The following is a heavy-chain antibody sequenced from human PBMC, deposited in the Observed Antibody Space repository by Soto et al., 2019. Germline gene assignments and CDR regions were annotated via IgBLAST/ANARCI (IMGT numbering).Heavy chain of an antibody. CDR2: INAGNGNT. V-gene: IGHV1-3*01. CDR3: ARVGAAAGPYYFDY. J-gene: IGHJ4*02. D-gene: IGHD6-13*01. Sequence: ASVKVSCKASGYTFTNYAMHWVRQAPGQSLEWMGWINAGNGNTKYSRKFQGRVTITRDTSASTAYMELSSLRSEDTAVYYCARVGAAAGPYYFDYWGQGTLVTVSS. CDR1: GYTFTNYA.